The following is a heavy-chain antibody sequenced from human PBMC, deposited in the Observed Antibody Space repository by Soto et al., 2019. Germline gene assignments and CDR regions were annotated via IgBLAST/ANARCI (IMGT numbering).Heavy chain of an antibody. Sequence: PSETLSLTCTVSGGSISSSSYYWGWIRQPPGKGLEWIGSIYYSGSTYYYPSLKSRVTISVDTSKNQFSLKLSSVTAADTAVYYCARHYLHKASARENAFDIWGQGTMVTVSS. CDR3: ARHYLHKASARENAFDI. CDR1: GGSISSSSYY. CDR2: IYYSGST. V-gene: IGHV4-39*01. J-gene: IGHJ3*02. D-gene: IGHD1-26*01.